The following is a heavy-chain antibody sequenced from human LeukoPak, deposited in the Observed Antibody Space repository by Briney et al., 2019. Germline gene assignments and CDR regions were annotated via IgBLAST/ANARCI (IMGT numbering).Heavy chain of an antibody. J-gene: IGHJ4*02. D-gene: IGHD3-22*01. V-gene: IGHV3-23*01. CDR1: GFTFSSYV. Sequence: PGGSLRLSCAASGFTFSSYVMGWVRQAPGKGLEWVSAISGSGGSTYYADSVKGRFTISRDNSKNTLYLQMNSLRAEDTAVYYCAKSTAYATSGRFDYWGQGTLVTVSS. CDR2: ISGSGGST. CDR3: AKSTAYATSGRFDY.